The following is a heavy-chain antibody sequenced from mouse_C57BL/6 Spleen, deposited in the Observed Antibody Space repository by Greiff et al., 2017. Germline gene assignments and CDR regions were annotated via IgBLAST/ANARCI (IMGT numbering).Heavy chain of an antibody. CDR2: IFPGSGST. J-gene: IGHJ4*01. CDR1: GYTFTDYY. D-gene: IGHD1-1*01. Sequence: QVQLKESGPELVKPGASVKISCKASGYTFTDYYINWVKQRPGQGLEWIGWIFPGSGSTYYNEKFKGKATLTVDKSSSTAYMLLSSLTSEDSAVYFCAAHYYGSSYEAMDYWGQGTSVTVSS. CDR3: AAHYYGSSYEAMDY. V-gene: IGHV1-75*01.